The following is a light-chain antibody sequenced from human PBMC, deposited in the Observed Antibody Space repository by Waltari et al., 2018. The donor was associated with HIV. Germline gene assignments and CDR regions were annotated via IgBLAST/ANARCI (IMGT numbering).Light chain of an antibody. V-gene: IGLV1-44*01. Sequence: QSVLAQPPSASGTPGQRVTISCSGSSSNIARNTVNWYQQLPGTAPKLLIYANDQRPSGVPDRFSGSKSDTSASLAISGLQSEDEADFYCAAWDDSLNDWLFGGGTKLTVL. CDR3: AAWDDSLNDWL. CDR2: AND. CDR1: SSNIARNT. J-gene: IGLJ3*02.